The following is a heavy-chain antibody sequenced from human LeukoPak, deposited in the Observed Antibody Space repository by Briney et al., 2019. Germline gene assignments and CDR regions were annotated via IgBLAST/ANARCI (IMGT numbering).Heavy chain of an antibody. CDR2: ISYDGSNK. J-gene: IGHJ4*02. CDR3: ARAPAAIEENYFDY. Sequence: HPGGSLRLSCAASGFTFSSYAMHWVRQAPGKGLEWVAVISYDGSNKYYADSVKGRFTISRDNSKNTLYLQMNSLRAEDTAVYYCARAPAAIEENYFDYWGQGTLVTVSS. CDR1: GFTFSSYA. V-gene: IGHV3-30-3*01. D-gene: IGHD2-2*02.